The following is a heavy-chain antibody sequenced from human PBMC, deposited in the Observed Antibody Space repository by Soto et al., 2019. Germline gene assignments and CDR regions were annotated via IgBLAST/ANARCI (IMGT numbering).Heavy chain of an antibody. V-gene: IGHV1-69*06. CDR3: ASREGVAGPAPYISPGYYFDC. Sequence: QVQLVQSGAEVKKPGSSVKVSCRASGGTFSKCVVSWVRQAPGQGLEWMGGIIPLFGTTNYAQKFQGRVTLTADKPTSPAYMELSSLRSDATAVYYCASREGVAGPAPYISPGYYFDCWGQGTLVTVSS. CDR2: IIPLFGTT. J-gene: IGHJ4*02. CDR1: GGTFSKCV. D-gene: IGHD2-15*01.